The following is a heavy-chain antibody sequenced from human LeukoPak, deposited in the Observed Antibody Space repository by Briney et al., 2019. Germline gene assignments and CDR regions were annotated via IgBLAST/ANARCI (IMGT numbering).Heavy chain of an antibody. J-gene: IGHJ4*02. CDR2: IYYSGST. CDR3: AREACGGYCRFDY. D-gene: IGHD2-21*02. Sequence: SETLSLTCTVSGDSISNYYWSWIRQPPGKGLEWIGYIYYSGSTNYNPSLKSRVAISVDTSKNQFSLKLSCLTAADTAVYYCAREACGGYCRFDYWGQGTLVTVSS. CDR1: GDSISNYY. V-gene: IGHV4-59*01.